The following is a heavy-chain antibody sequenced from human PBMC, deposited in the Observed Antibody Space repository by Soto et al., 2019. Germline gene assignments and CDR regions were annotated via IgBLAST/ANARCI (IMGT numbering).Heavy chain of an antibody. D-gene: IGHD3-10*01. V-gene: IGHV3-64*07. CDR1: GFTFKTYY. CDR3: ARGIYFGSARYYFDY. Sequence: EVRLVESGGGLVQPGGSLRLSCAASGFTFKTYYMHWVRQAPGKGPEYVSAISSSGDSTYYADSVKGRFTISRDNSKNTMYLQMGSLRVEDMAFYYCARGIYFGSARYYFDYWGQGALVTVSS. CDR2: ISSSGDST. J-gene: IGHJ4*02.